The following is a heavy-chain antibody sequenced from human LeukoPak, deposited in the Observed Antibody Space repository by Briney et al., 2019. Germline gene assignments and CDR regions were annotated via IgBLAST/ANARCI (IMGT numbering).Heavy chain of an antibody. Sequence: GGSLRLSCAASGFTFSSYGMHWVRQAPGKGLEWVAVISYDGSNKYYADSVKGRFTISRDNSKNTLYLQMNSLRAEDTAVYYCAKEGRLTGDRSEFDYWGQGTLVTVSS. CDR1: GFTFSSYG. V-gene: IGHV3-30*18. J-gene: IGHJ4*02. CDR3: AKEGRLTGDRSEFDY. CDR2: ISYDGSNK. D-gene: IGHD7-27*01.